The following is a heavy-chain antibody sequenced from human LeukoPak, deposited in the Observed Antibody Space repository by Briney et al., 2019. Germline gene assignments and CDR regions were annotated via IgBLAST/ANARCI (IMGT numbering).Heavy chain of an antibody. D-gene: IGHD1-14*01. CDR2: INPSGGNT. Sequence: GASVKVSCKSSGYTFTSYYMYWVRQAPGQGLEWMGIINPSGGNTNYAQKLQGRVTMTTDTSTSTAYMELRSLRFDDTAVYYCARDITDTGGLFDYWGQGTLVTVSS. J-gene: IGHJ4*02. CDR3: ARDITDTGGLFDY. V-gene: IGHV1-46*01. CDR1: GYTFTSYY.